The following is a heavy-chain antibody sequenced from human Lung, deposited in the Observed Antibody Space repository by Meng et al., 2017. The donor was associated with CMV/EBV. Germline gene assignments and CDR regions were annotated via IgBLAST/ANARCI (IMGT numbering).Heavy chain of an antibody. Sequence: SCEASGFTFSSYHMNWVRRAPGKGLEWVSTISPSGGTTYYADSVKGRFTVSRDNSKNTLYLEMTSLRAEDTAIYYCAKAPSRFLKLLIQGRGWGQGTXVTVSS. D-gene: IGHD3-3*01. J-gene: IGHJ4*02. V-gene: IGHV3-23*01. CDR1: GFTFSSYH. CDR2: ISPSGGTT. CDR3: AKAPSRFLKLLIQGRG.